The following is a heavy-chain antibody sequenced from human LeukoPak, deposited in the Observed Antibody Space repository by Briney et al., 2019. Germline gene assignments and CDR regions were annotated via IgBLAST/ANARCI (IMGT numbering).Heavy chain of an antibody. V-gene: IGHV4-61*02. J-gene: IGHJ4*02. CDR2: IYTSGST. CDR1: GGSISSGSYY. CDR3: ARDPDY. Sequence: KASETLSLTCTVSGGSISSGSYYWSWIRQPAGKGLEWIGRIYTSGSTNYNPSLKSRVTISVDTSKNQFSLKLSSVTAADTAVYYCARDPDYWGQGTLVTVSS.